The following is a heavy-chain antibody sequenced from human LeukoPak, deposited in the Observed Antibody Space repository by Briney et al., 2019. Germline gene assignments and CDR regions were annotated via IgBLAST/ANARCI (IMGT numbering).Heavy chain of an antibody. CDR1: GFTVSSYG. CDR2: FSATDGSA. V-gene: IGHV3-23*01. CDR3: AKARIAAAGTVAFDV. Sequence: GGSLRLSCAASGFTVSSYGMTWVRQAPGKGLEWVSAFSATDGSAQYAESVKGRFTISRDNSKNSLYLQMNSLRDEDTAVYYCAKARIAAAGTVAFDVWGQGTRVTVSS. J-gene: IGHJ3*01. D-gene: IGHD6-13*01.